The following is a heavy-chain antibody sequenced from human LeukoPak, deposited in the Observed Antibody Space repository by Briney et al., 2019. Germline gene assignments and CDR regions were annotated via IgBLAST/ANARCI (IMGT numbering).Heavy chain of an antibody. D-gene: IGHD3-22*01. CDR2: IRSLAYGGTM. CDR1: GFTFGDYA. V-gene: IGHV3-49*04. CDR3: TRTYDSSGYYRVPTDF. Sequence: PGGSLRLSCTASGFTFGDYAMSWVRQAPGKGLEWVGFIRSLAYGGTMDYAASVKGRFTISRDDSKSIAYLQMNSLKTGDTAMYYCTRTYDSSGYYRVPTDFRGQGTLVTVSS. J-gene: IGHJ1*01.